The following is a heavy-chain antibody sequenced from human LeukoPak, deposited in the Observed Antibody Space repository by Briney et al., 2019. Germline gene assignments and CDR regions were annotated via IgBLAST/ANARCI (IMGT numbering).Heavy chain of an antibody. CDR2: LRGDTGDT. CDR3: ARVRDTACAD. V-gene: IGHV1-2*02. CDR1: GYMVSFNY. Sequence: ASVTVSCKTSGYMVSFNYMHWVRHAPGQGLEWMGWLRGDTGDTDSPQKFKGRVTMTRDTATNTAYMQLSRLTYDDTAMYFCARVRDTACADWSQGTPVTVSS. J-gene: IGHJ4*02.